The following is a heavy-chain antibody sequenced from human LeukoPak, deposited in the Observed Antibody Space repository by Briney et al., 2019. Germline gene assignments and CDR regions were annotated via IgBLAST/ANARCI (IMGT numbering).Heavy chain of an antibody. CDR2: LYYSGST. V-gene: IGHV4-39*01. J-gene: IGHJ4*02. Sequence: SETLSLTCTVSGGSISSSSYYWGWIRQPPGKGLEWIGSLYYSGSTYYNPSLKSRVTISVDTSKNQFSLKLSSVTAADTAVYYCARQKTYIAAAGPTYYYDSSGYYYSYYFDYWGQGTLVTVSS. D-gene: IGHD3-22*01. CDR1: GGSISSSSYY. CDR3: ARQKTYIAAAGPTYYYDSSGYYYSYYFDY.